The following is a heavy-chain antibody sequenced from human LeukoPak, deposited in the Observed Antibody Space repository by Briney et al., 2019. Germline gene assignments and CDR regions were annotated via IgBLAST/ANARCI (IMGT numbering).Heavy chain of an antibody. CDR2: ISGSGGST. V-gene: IGHV3-23*01. Sequence: GGSLRLSCAASGFTFSNYGMHWVRQAPGKGLEWVSAISGSGGSTYYADSVKGRFTISRDNSKNTLYLQMNSLRAEDTAVYYCAKVRGFSVKDPYDYWGQGTLVTVSS. CDR3: AKVRGFSVKDPYDY. CDR1: GFTFSNYG. D-gene: IGHD3-3*01. J-gene: IGHJ4*02.